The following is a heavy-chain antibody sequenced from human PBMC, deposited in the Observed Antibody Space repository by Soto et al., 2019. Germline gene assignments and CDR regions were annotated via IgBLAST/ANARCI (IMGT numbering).Heavy chain of an antibody. V-gene: IGHV1-69*01. J-gene: IGHJ4*02. CDR1: GGTFSSYA. D-gene: IGHD5-18*01. CDR2: IIPIFGTA. Sequence: QVQLVQSGAEVKKPGSSVKVSCTASGGTFSSYAISWLRQAPGQGLEWMGGIIPIFGTANYAQQFQGRVTLTADESTSTAYMELSSMRSEDTAVYYCARECPGEDSGYSTYYFDYWGQGTLVTVSS. CDR3: ARECPGEDSGYSTYYFDY.